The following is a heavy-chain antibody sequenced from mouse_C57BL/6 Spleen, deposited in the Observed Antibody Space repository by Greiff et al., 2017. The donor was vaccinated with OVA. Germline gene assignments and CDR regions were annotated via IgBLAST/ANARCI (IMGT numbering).Heavy chain of an antibody. J-gene: IGHJ3*01. V-gene: IGHV5-17*01. CDR2: ISSGSSTI. D-gene: IGHD2-4*01. Sequence: EVTLVESGGGLVKPGGSLKLSCAASGFTFSDYGMHWVRQAPEKGLEWVAYISSGSSTIYYADTVKGRFTISRDNAKNTLFLQMTSLRSEDTAMYYCARIYYDYLAWFAYWGQGTLVTVSA. CDR1: GFTFSDYG. CDR3: ARIYYDYLAWFAY.